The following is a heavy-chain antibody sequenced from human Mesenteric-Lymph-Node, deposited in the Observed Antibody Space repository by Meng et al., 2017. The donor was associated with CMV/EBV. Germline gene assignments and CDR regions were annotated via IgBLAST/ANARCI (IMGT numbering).Heavy chain of an antibody. CDR3: ARLASIAVPGY. CDR1: GFSINTISYY. CDR2: IHHRGST. D-gene: IGHD6-6*01. Sequence: SETLSLTCSVSGFSINTISYYWGWIRQSPEKGLEWLGSIHHRGSTYYNPSLKSRVTISVDTSKNQFSLKLSSVTAADTAVYYCARLASIAVPGYWGQGTLVTVSS. J-gene: IGHJ4*02. V-gene: IGHV4-39*07.